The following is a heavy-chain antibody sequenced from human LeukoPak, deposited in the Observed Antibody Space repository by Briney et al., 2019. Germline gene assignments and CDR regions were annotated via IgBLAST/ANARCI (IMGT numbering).Heavy chain of an antibody. CDR2: IYYSGTT. Sequence: PSETLSLTCTVSVGSINSFSWSWIRQPPGKGLEWIGYIYYSGTTKQNPSLKSRVTLSVDTSKNQLYLKLNSVTAADTAVYYCARDSRGYYDSSGYFDHWGQGTLVTVSS. CDR3: ARDSRGYYDSSGYFDH. D-gene: IGHD3-22*01. CDR1: VGSINSFS. V-gene: IGHV4-59*01. J-gene: IGHJ4*02.